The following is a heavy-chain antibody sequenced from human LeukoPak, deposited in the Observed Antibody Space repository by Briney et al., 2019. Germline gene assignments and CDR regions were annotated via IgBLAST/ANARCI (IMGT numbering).Heavy chain of an antibody. CDR1: GYTFTGYY. V-gene: IGHV1-69*06. Sequence: ASVKVSCKASGYTFTGYYMHWVRQAPGQGLEWMGGIIPIFGTANYAQKFQGRVTITADKSTSTAYMELSSLRSEDTAVYYCARESIAGDYSNSHVIYYYGMDVWGQGTTVTVSS. CDR2: IIPIFGTA. D-gene: IGHD4-11*01. J-gene: IGHJ6*02. CDR3: ARESIAGDYSNSHVIYYYGMDV.